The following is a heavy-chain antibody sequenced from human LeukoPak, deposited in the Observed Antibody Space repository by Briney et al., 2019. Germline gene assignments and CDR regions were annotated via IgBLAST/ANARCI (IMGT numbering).Heavy chain of an antibody. CDR1: GFTFSSYP. CDR2: IIGSGGST. CDR3: AKHPSSGWPYYYYYYMDV. J-gene: IGHJ6*03. Sequence: AWGSLTLSCAASGFTFSSYPMSWFRQAPGKGLELISAIIGSGGSTYYADSVKGRFTISRDNSKNTLYLQMNSLRAEDTAVYYCAKHPSSGWPYYYYYYMDVWGKGTTVTISS. D-gene: IGHD6-19*01. V-gene: IGHV3-23*01.